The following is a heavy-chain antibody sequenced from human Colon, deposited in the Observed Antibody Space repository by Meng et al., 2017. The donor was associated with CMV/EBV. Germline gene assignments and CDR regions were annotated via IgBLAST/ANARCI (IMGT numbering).Heavy chain of an antibody. V-gene: IGHV4-61*02. D-gene: IGHD1-7*01. CDR1: GGYISSGTHY. CDR2: VYSTGFT. Sequence: QGHRQESGQGLGNPSHTLSLTCRFSGGYISSGTHYWSWIRQPAGKGLEWIGRVYSTGFTNYNPSLKSRVTISVDTSKNQFSLKLSSVTAADTAVYFCARDLGAGYNWNYGYNWFDPWGQGTLVTVSS. J-gene: IGHJ5*02. CDR3: ARDLGAGYNWNYGYNWFDP.